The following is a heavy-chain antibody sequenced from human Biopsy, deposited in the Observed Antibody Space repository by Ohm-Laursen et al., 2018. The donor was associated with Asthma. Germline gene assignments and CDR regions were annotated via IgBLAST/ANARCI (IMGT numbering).Heavy chain of an antibody. D-gene: IGHD3-3*01. V-gene: IGHV3-21*01. CDR1: GFTFSSYS. CDR2: ISSSRSYI. J-gene: IGHJ6*02. CDR3: ARVDTIFGVVIPIYYYYGMDV. Sequence: GSLRLSCSASGFTFSSYSMNWVRQAPGKGLEWVSSISSSRSYIYYADSVKGRFTISRDNAKNSLYLQMNSLRAEDTAVYYCARVDTIFGVVIPIYYYYGMDVWGQGTTVTVSS.